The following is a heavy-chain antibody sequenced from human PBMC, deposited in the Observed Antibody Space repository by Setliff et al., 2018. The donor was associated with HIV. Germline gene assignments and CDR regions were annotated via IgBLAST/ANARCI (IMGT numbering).Heavy chain of an antibody. J-gene: IGHJ6*02. Sequence: PSETLSLTCTVSGGPITTSTYYWGWIRQPPGKGLEWIGNIYQSGTTFYNASLRSRVTMSVDTSKNQFSLKLNFVTAADTAEYYCEAATVGQTGYYGIDVWGQGTAVTVSS. D-gene: IGHD1-26*01. V-gene: IGHV4-39*07. CDR2: IYQSGTT. CDR1: GGPITTSTYY. CDR3: EAATVGQTGYYGIDV.